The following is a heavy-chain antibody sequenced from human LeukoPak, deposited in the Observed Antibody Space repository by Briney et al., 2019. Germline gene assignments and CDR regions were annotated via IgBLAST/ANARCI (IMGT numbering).Heavy chain of an antibody. CDR1: GGSISSGNFY. CDR3: ARGRLTGRYYFDY. D-gene: IGHD7-27*01. V-gene: IGHV4-61*02. CDR2: IYTSGST. Sequence: SETLSLTCTVSGGSISSGNFYWSWLRQPAGTGLEWIGRIYTSGSTNYNPSLKSRVTISLDTSKNQFSLKVSSVTAADTAVYYCARGRLTGRYYFDYWGQGTLVTVSS. J-gene: IGHJ4*02.